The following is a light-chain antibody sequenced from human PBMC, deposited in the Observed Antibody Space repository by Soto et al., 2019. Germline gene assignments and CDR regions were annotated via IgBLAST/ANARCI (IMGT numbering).Light chain of an antibody. J-gene: IGLJ1*01. CDR3: SAYIRTTTLVG. CDR2: EVT. Sequence: QSALTQPASVSGSPGQSITISFTGTSSDVGGFNFVSWFQRHPGTAHKLILYEVTNRHSRISDRFSGSKSGNTASLTISGLQAEDEADYFCSAYIRTTTLVGFGTGTKLTVL. CDR1: SSDVGGFNF. V-gene: IGLV2-14*01.